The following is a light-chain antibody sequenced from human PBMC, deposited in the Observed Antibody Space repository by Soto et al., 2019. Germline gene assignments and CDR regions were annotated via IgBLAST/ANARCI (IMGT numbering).Light chain of an antibody. CDR2: EVR. CDR1: SSDVGGYNH. J-gene: IGLJ1*01. CDR3: QVWDSSIDRLCV. Sequence: QSALTQPASVSGSPGQSITISCTGTSSDVGGYNHVSWYQQHPGKAPKLIIYEVRNRPSGVSNRLSGSKSGNTASLTISRVEAGDEADYFCQVWDSSIDRLCVFGTGTKVTVL. V-gene: IGLV2-14*01.